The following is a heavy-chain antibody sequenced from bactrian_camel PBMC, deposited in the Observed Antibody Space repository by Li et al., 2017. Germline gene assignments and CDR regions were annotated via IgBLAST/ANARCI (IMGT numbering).Heavy chain of an antibody. CDR3: AAEACKWWHVRILKDYSA. Sequence: VQLVESGGGLVQPGGSLRLSCVASEFTVANVHMSWVRQVPGKGPEWMFTIYDDGRVFYPDSVKGRFTISKDVAKNTLILQMNSLKPEDTAMYYCAAEACKWWHVRILKDYSAWGQGTQVTVS. CDR1: EFTVANVH. D-gene: IGHD7*01. CDR2: IYDDGRV. J-gene: IGHJ4*01. V-gene: IGHV3S10*01.